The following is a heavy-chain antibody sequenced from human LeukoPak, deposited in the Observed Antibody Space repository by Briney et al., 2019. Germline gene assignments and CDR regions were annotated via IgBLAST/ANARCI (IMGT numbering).Heavy chain of an antibody. CDR3: AKDRSRAYGDYPDY. J-gene: IGHJ4*02. V-gene: IGHV3-23*01. CDR1: RFTFSSYA. Sequence: GGSLRLSCAASRFTFSSYAMSWVRQAPGKGLEWVSAISGSGGSTYYADSVKGRFTISRDNSKNTLYLQMNSLRAEDTAVYYCAKDRSRAYGDYPDYWGQGTLVTVSS. D-gene: IGHD4-17*01. CDR2: ISGSGGST.